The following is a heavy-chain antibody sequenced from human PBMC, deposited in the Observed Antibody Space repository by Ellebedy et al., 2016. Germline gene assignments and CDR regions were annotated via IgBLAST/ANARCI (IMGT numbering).Heavy chain of an antibody. V-gene: IGHV4-39*01. CDR2: IRYGGSL. Sequence: SETLSLTXTVSGDSISTSPYYWGWLRQAPEKGLEWIASIRYGGSLYYNPSLKSRATKSLDTSKNQFSLTLRSVTAADTAVYFCARNLGKDYDDFSSAFDVWGQGKKVSV. J-gene: IGHJ3*01. D-gene: IGHD3-22*01. CDR1: GDSISTSPYY. CDR3: ARNLGKDYDDFSSAFDV.